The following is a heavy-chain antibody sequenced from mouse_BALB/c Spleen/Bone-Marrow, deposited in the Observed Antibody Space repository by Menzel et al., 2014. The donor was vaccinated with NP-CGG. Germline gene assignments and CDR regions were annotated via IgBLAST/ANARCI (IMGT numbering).Heavy chain of an antibody. CDR1: GYTFTSYW. CDR3: AITTVVATGDY. D-gene: IGHD1-1*01. J-gene: IGHJ2*01. V-gene: IGHV1-69*02. CDR2: IDPSGSYT. Sequence: QVQLQQSGAELVKPGASVKLSCKASGYTFTSYWMHWVKQRPGQGLEWIGEIDPSGSYTNYNQKFKGKATLTVDKSSSTAYMQLSSLTSEDSAVYYCAITTVVATGDYWGQGTTPTASS.